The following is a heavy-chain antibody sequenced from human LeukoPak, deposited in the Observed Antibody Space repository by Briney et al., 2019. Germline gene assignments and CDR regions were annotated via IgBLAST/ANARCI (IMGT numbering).Heavy chain of an antibody. CDR2: INHSGST. D-gene: IGHD4-17*01. V-gene: IGHV4-34*01. Sequence: PSETLSLTCAVYGGSFSGYYWSWIRQPPGKGLEWIGEINHSGSTNYNPSLKSRVTISVDTSRNQFSLKLSSVTAADTAVYYCARDRGTVTSDAFDIWGQGTMVTVSS. CDR1: GGSFSGYY. CDR3: ARDRGTVTSDAFDI. J-gene: IGHJ3*02.